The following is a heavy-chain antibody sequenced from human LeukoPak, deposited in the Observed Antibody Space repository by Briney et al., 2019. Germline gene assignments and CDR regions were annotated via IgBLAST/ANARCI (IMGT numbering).Heavy chain of an antibody. J-gene: IGHJ4*02. CDR1: VYTFAGYY. D-gene: IGHD2-8*02. Sequence: ASVKVSCKASVYTFAGYYMHWVRQAPGQGLEWMGWINPNNGGTNYAQKFQGRVTMTLDTSISTGYMELSSLRSDDTAIYFCARVDGGEWYYFDYWGQGTLVTVFS. CDR2: INPNNGGT. CDR3: ARVDGGEWYYFDY. V-gene: IGHV1-2*02.